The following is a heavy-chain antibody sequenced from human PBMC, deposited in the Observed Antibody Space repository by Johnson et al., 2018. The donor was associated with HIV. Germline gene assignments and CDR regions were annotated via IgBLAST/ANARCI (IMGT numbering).Heavy chain of an antibody. D-gene: IGHD3-10*01. Sequence: VQLVESGGGLIQLGGSLRLSCAASGFSVSSNYMSWVRQAPGKGLEWVSVIYSGGSTYYADSVKGRFIISRDSSKNTLYLQMDRLRAEDTAQYYCARDQTYSFDIWGQGTMVTVSS. CDR1: GFSVSSNY. CDR3: ARDQTYSFDI. V-gene: IGHV3-66*01. CDR2: IYSGGST. J-gene: IGHJ3*02.